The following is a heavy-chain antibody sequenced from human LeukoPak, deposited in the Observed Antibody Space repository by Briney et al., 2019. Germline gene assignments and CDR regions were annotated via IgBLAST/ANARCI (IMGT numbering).Heavy chain of an antibody. J-gene: IGHJ3*01. CDR2: IDSSGDIM. V-gene: IGHV3-48*02. CDR3: TRDTGGQTTGHAFDL. D-gene: IGHD4-17*01. CDR1: GFTFSTYS. Sequence: GGSLRLSCAASGFTFSTYSMNWVRQAPGKGLEWVSYIDSSGDIMYYADSVEGRFTISRNNAEDSLYMEMNSLRDEDTAVYYCTRDTGGQTTGHAFDLGGKGTMATVFS.